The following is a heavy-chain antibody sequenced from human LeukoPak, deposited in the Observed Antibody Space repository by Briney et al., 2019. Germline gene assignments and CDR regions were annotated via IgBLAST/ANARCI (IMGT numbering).Heavy chain of an antibody. J-gene: IGHJ4*02. Sequence: SETLSLTCTVSGGSISSSSYYWGWIRQPPGKGLEWIGSIYYSGSTYYNPSLKSRVTISVDTSKNQFSLKLSSVTAADTAVYYCARLARANQQLVWGFDYWGQGTLVTVSS. CDR1: GGSISSSSYY. D-gene: IGHD6-13*01. CDR2: IYYSGST. CDR3: ARLARANQQLVWGFDY. V-gene: IGHV4-39*01.